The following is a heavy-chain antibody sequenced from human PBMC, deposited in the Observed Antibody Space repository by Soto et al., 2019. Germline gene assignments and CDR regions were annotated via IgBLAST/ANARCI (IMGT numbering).Heavy chain of an antibody. Sequence: ASVKVSCKASGGTFSSYAISWVRQAPGQGLEWMGGIIPIFGTANYAQKFQGRVTITADESTSTAYMELSSLRSEDTAVYYCARQYSGYDAYYYYYGMDVWGQGTTVTVSS. CDR2: IIPIFGTA. J-gene: IGHJ6*02. CDR1: GGTFSSYA. CDR3: ARQYSGYDAYYYYYGMDV. D-gene: IGHD5-12*01. V-gene: IGHV1-69*13.